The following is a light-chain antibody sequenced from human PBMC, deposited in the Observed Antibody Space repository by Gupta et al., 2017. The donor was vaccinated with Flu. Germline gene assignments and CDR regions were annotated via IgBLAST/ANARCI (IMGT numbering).Light chain of an antibody. V-gene: IGKV3-20*01. Sequence: ENVVTQSPATLSLSPGERATLSCRASQNVVNNYLAWYQKKPGQAPRLLIYGACNRATGIPDRFSGSGSGTDFTLTISRLEPQDFGVYYCRHKGTSPLAFGQGTKVEV. CDR1: QNVVNNY. CDR3: RHKGTSPLA. J-gene: IGKJ1*01. CDR2: GAC.